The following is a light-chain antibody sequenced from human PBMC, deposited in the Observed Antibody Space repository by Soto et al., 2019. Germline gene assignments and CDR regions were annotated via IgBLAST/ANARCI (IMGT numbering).Light chain of an antibody. CDR3: QKYSIVPV. CDR1: QAIRNF. CDR2: AAS. Sequence: DIQMTQSPTSLSASVGDRVTITCRASQAIRNFVAWYQQKPGKAHKLLIYAASTLQSGVPSRFSGSGSGTDFTLAINCLQPEDVATYSCQKYSIVPVFGPGTKVEIK. J-gene: IGKJ3*01. V-gene: IGKV1-27*01.